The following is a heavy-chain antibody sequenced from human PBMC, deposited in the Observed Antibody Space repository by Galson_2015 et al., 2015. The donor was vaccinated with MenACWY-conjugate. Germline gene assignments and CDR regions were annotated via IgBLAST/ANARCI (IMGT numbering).Heavy chain of an antibody. J-gene: IGHJ4*02. V-gene: IGHV3-72*01. D-gene: IGHD5-18*01. CDR1: GFTFSAYY. Sequence: SLRLSCAASGFTFSAYYMDWARQAPGKGLEWVGRIRNKLYSYTTEYAASLKGRLTISRDDSKNSSHLQLNALKTEDTAVYFCARGGRRDNSGYTYAFAYWGQGTLVTVSS. CDR3: ARGGRRDNSGYTYAFAY. CDR2: IRNKLYSYTT.